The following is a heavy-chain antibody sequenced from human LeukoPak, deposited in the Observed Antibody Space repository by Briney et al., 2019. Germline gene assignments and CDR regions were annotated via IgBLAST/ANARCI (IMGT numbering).Heavy chain of an antibody. CDR2: ISAYNGNT. J-gene: IGHJ4*02. V-gene: IGHV1-18*04. D-gene: IGHD2-15*01. CDR3: ARSYCSGGSCYPILDFDY. Sequence: ASVKVSCKASGYTFTSYGISWVRQAPGQGLEWMGWISAYNGNTNYAQKLQGRVTMTTDTSTSTAYMELRSLRSDDTAVYYCARSYCSGGSCYPILDFDYWGQGILVTVSS. CDR1: GYTFTSYG.